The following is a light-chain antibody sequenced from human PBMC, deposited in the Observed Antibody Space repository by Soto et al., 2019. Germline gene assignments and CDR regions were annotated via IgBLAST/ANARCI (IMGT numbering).Light chain of an antibody. CDR2: SNY. J-gene: IGLJ1*01. V-gene: IGLV1-44*01. CDR1: SSNIESNT. CDR3: AAWDDILNGYV. Sequence: QSALTQRPSASGTPGQRVTISCSGSSSNIESNTVTWYQQLPGTAPKLVIYSNYDRPSGVPDRFSGSTSGTSASLVIRGLQSEDEADYYCAAWDDILNGYVFGGGTQVTV.